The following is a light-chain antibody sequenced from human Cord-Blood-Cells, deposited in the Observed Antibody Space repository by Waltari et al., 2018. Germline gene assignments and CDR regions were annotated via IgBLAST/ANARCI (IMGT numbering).Light chain of an antibody. CDR3: QQSYSTPWT. Sequence: DIQMTQSPSSLSASVGDRVTITCRASQSISSYLNWYHQQPGKAPKLLIYAASSLQSGVPSRFSGSGSGTDFTLTIRSLQPEDFATYYCQQSYSTPWTFGQGTKVEIK. CDR1: QSISSY. J-gene: IGKJ1*01. CDR2: AAS. V-gene: IGKV1-39*01.